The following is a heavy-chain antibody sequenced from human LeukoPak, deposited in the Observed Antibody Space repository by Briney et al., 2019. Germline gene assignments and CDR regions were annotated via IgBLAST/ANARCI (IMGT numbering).Heavy chain of an antibody. J-gene: IGHJ5*02. Sequence: SETLSLTCTVSGGSISSYYWSWIRQPAGKGLEWIGRIYTSGSTNYNPSLKSRVTVSVDTSKNQFSLKLSSVTAADTAVYYCARDQFDWLSNWFDPWGQGTLVTVSS. D-gene: IGHD3-9*01. CDR1: GGSISSYY. CDR3: ARDQFDWLSNWFDP. CDR2: IYTSGST. V-gene: IGHV4-4*07.